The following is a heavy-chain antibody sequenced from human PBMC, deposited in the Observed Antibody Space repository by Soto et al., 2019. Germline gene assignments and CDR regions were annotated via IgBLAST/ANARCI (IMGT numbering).Heavy chain of an antibody. CDR1: GFTFSSYS. D-gene: IGHD2-21*02. CDR2: ISSNGVDT. J-gene: IGHJ4*02. Sequence: EVQLLESGGGLVQPGGSLRLSCAASGFTFSSYSMGWVRQAPGQGLEWVSSISSNGVDTYYADSVKGRLTISRDNSKNTLYLHLNTLRTEDTAIYYCAKRTAMVPFDYWGQGTHVTVSS. CDR3: AKRTAMVPFDY. V-gene: IGHV3-23*01.